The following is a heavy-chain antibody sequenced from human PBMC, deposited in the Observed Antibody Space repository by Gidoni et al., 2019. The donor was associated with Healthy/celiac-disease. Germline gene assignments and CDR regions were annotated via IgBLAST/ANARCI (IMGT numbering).Heavy chain of an antibody. Sequence: QVQLQESGPGLVKPSGTLSLTCAVSGGSISSSNWWSWVRQPPGKGLEWMGEIYHSGSTNYNPSLKIRVTIAVDKSKNQFSLKLSSVTAADTAVYYCARSTVKSPLPYYFDYWGQGTLVTVSS. V-gene: IGHV4-4*02. J-gene: IGHJ4*02. CDR1: GGSISSSNW. CDR3: ARSTVKSPLPYYFDY. D-gene: IGHD4-17*01. CDR2: IYHSGST.